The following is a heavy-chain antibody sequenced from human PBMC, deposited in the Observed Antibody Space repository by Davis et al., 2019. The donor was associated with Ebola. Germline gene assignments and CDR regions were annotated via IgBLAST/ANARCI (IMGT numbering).Heavy chain of an antibody. CDR2: ISGSGENT. Sequence: GESLKISCIASGFTFSTFGMSWVRQAPGKGLEWVSLISGSGENTYYADSVKGRFAISRDNAKNSLYLQMNSLRAEDTAVYYCVRDPALVVTGGGWFFGLWGRGTLVTVSS. D-gene: IGHD2-21*02. J-gene: IGHJ2*01. CDR3: VRDPALVVTGGGWFFGL. V-gene: IGHV3-23*01. CDR1: GFTFSTFG.